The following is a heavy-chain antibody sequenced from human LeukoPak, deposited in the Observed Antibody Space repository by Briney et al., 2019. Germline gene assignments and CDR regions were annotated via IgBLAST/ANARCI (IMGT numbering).Heavy chain of an antibody. CDR1: GFTFNSYA. CDR2: IRGSGGST. V-gene: IGHV3-23*01. CDR3: AKVGCPVHY. J-gene: IGHJ4*02. D-gene: IGHD3-10*01. Sequence: GGSLRLSCAASGFTFNSYAMSWVRQAPGRGLEWVSAIRGSGGSTYYADSVKGRYTISRHNSKNTLSLQMNSLRAEDTAVYYCAKVGCPVHYWGQGTLVTVSS.